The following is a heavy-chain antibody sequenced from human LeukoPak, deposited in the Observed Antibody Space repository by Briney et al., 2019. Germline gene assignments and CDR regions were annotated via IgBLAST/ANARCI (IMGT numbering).Heavy chain of an antibody. CDR2: IYYSGST. D-gene: IGHD3-10*01. Sequence: PSETLSLTCTVSGGSISGYYWSWIRQPPGKGLEWIGYIYYSGSTDYNPSLKSRVTISVDTSKNQFSLKLRSVTAADTAVYYCATVAVIRGVTYFDYWGQGTLVTVSS. CDR1: GGSISGYY. V-gene: IGHV4-59*01. CDR3: ATVAVIRGVTYFDY. J-gene: IGHJ4*02.